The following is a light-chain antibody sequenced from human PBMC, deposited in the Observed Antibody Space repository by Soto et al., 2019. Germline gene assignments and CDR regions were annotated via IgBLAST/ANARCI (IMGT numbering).Light chain of an antibody. CDR2: DVS. CDR1: SSDVGGYNY. J-gene: IGLJ2*01. CDR3: SSYAGSYTYVV. Sequence: QSALTQPRSVSGSPGQSVTISCTGTSSDVGGYNYVSWYQQHPGKAPKLMLYDVSKRPSGVPDRFSGSKSGNTASLTISGLQAEDEADYYCSSYAGSYTYVVFGGGTKLTVL. V-gene: IGLV2-11*01.